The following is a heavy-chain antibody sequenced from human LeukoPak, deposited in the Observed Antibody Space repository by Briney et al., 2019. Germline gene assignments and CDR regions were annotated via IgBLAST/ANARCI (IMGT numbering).Heavy chain of an antibody. J-gene: IGHJ4*02. V-gene: IGHV3-15*01. D-gene: IGHD2-15*01. CDR1: GFTFSNAW. Sequence: GGSLRLSCAASGFTFSNAWMTWVRQAPGKGLEWVGRIISRADGGATDYAAAVKGRFTISRDDSTDTVYLHMDTLKTEDTAVYYCTTGLNIIVVDQLIPFDFWGQGTLVTVAS. CDR3: TTGLNIIVVDQLIPFDF. CDR2: IISRADGGAT.